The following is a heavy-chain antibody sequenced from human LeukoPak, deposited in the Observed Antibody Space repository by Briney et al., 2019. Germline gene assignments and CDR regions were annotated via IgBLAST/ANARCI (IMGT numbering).Heavy chain of an antibody. CDR1: GFTSSTYW. V-gene: IGHV3-7*01. CDR2: IKQDGSEK. CDR3: ARVPGSSWRFFDY. J-gene: IGHJ4*02. D-gene: IGHD6-13*01. Sequence: GGSLRLSCAASGFTSSTYWMSWVRQAPGKGLEWVANIKQDGSEKYYVDSVKGRFTVSRDNSKNTPYLQMNSLRAEDTAVYYCARVPGSSWRFFDYWGQGTLVTVSS.